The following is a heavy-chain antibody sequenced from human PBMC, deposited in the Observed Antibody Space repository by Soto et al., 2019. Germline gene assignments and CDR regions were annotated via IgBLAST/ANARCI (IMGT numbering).Heavy chain of an antibody. J-gene: IGHJ4*02. CDR1: GCTFSSYG. Sequence: QVQLVESGGGVVQPGKSLRLSCAGSGCTFSSYGMDWVRQAPGKGLEWVAVISYDGSNKYYADSVKGRFTISRDNSKNALYLQMSSLRADDTAVYYFAKDRMGAGVRGYFDYWGQGTLVTVSS. D-gene: IGHD3-10*01. V-gene: IGHV3-30*18. CDR3: AKDRMGAGVRGYFDY. CDR2: ISYDGSNK.